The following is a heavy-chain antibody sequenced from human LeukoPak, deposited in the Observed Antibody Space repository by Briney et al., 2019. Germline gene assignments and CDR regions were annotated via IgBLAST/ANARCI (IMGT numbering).Heavy chain of an antibody. Sequence: GGSLRLSCAASGFTFSSYAMSWVRQAPGKGLEWVSAISGSGGSTYYADSVKGPFTISRDNSKNTLYLQMNSLGAEDTAVYYCAKDHGYSYGVFDSWGQGTLVTVSS. D-gene: IGHD5-18*01. CDR1: GFTFSSYA. V-gene: IGHV3-23*01. J-gene: IGHJ4*02. CDR3: AKDHGYSYGVFDS. CDR2: ISGSGGST.